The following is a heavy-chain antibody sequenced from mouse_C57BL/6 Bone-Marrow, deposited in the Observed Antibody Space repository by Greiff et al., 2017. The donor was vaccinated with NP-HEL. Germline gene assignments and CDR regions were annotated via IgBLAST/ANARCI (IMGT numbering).Heavy chain of an antibody. CDR2: IYPRSGNT. J-gene: IGHJ4*01. Sequence: VQLQQSGAELARPGASVKLSCKASGYTFTSYGISWVKQRTGQGLEWIGEIYPRSGNTYYNEKFKGKATLTANTSSSTAYMELSSLTSEDSAVYYCARTSYYGSSPYYAMDYWGQGTSVTVSS. CDR3: ARTSYYGSSPYYAMDY. V-gene: IGHV1-81*01. CDR1: GYTFTSYG. D-gene: IGHD1-1*01.